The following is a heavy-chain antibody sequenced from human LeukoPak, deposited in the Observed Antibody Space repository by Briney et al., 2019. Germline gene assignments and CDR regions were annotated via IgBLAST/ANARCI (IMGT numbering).Heavy chain of an antibody. D-gene: IGHD2-21*02. CDR2: SSGTGRNI. CDR3: ARDAPSFGDCDGNWFDP. V-gene: IGHV3-48*01. CDR1: GFTFSGYT. Sequence: GGSLRLSCAASGFTFSGYTMNWVRQVPGKGLEWLGYSSGTGRNIKYADSVTGRFTISRDNAKDTLYLHMNSLRPEDTAVYYCARDAPSFGDCDGNWFDPWGQGTLVIVSP. J-gene: IGHJ5*02.